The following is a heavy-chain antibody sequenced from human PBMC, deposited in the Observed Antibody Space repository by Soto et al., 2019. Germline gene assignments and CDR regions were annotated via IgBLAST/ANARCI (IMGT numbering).Heavy chain of an antibody. CDR3: ATPKDYDGCLDS. Sequence: QVQLVQSGAEVKKPGASVKVSCKTPGYTFTSYNIHWVRQAPGQRHEWMGWINVGNGNTRYSHKLQGRLTLTRDTPGNTAYLELNSLLSEDTAVYYCATPKDYDGCLDSWGQGTLFTVSS. CDR1: GYTFTSYN. V-gene: IGHV1-3*01. D-gene: IGHD3-22*01. CDR2: INVGNGNT. J-gene: IGHJ4*02.